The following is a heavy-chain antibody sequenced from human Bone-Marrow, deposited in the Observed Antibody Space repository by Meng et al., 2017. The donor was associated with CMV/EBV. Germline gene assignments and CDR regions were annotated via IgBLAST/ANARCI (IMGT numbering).Heavy chain of an antibody. Sequence: ASVKVSCKVSGYTLPELSMHWVRQAPGKGLEWMGGFDPEDGETIYAQKFQGRVTMTEDTSTDTAYMELSSLRSEDTAVYYCATHHCSSTSCYLDRGYYFDYWGQGTLVTVSS. D-gene: IGHD2-2*01. CDR1: GYTLPELS. CDR2: FDPEDGET. J-gene: IGHJ4*02. CDR3: ATHHCSSTSCYLDRGYYFDY. V-gene: IGHV1-24*01.